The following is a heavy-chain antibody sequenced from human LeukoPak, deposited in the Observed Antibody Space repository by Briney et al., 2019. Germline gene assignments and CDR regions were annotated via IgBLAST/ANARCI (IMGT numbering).Heavy chain of an antibody. Sequence: SETLSLTCTVSGGSISSGSYYWSWIRQPAGKGLEWIGRIYTSGSTNYNPSLKSRVTISVDTSKNQFSLKLSSVTAADTAVYYCARVGYYDSSGYYYFDYWGQGTLVTVSS. CDR1: GGSISSGSYY. CDR3: ARVGYYDSSGYYYFDY. V-gene: IGHV4-61*02. J-gene: IGHJ4*02. D-gene: IGHD3-22*01. CDR2: IYTSGST.